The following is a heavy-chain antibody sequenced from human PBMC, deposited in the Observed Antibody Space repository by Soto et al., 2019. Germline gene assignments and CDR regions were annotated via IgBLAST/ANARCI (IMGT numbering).Heavy chain of an antibody. CDR1: GYPFTSYD. Sequence: GSSVKVLCKASGYPFTSYDITSVRHAIGQGLAWMGWMNPNSGNTGYAQKLQGRVIMTRNTSISAAYMELSSLRSEDTAVYYCASGRGLNQTYYYYYGMHDSCPAVNVTVFS. CDR2: MNPNSGNT. D-gene: IGHD5-12*01. J-gene: IGHJ6*02. V-gene: IGHV1-8*01. CDR3: ASGRGLNQTYYYYYGMHD.